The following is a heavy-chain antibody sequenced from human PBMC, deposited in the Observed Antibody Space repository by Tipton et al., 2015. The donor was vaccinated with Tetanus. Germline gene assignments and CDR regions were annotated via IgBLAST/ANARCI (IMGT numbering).Heavy chain of an antibody. CDR3: ARANNEFPKKGPFDS. J-gene: IGHJ4*02. CDR2: IYYSGST. D-gene: IGHD1-1*01. CDR1: GGSISGSSYY. V-gene: IGHV4-39*01. Sequence: TLSLTCSVSGGSISGSSYYWSWIRQPPGKALEWIGSIYYSGSTFYHPSLQSRVTISVDTSKNQFSLKLRSVTAADTAVYYCARANNEFPKKGPFDSWGQGSLVIVSS.